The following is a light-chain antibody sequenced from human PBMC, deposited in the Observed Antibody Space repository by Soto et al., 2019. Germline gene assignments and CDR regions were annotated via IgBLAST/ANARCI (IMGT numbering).Light chain of an antibody. J-gene: IGKJ5*01. CDR2: GAS. CDR3: QYYSSSLSIT. Sequence: LVLTQSPGILSLSPGERATLSCRASQSVRSTYLAWYQQKPGQAPRLLIHGASSRATGIPDRFSGSGSGTDFTLTISRLEPEDFAVYYCQYYSSSLSITFGQGTRLEIK. V-gene: IGKV3-20*01. CDR1: QSVRSTY.